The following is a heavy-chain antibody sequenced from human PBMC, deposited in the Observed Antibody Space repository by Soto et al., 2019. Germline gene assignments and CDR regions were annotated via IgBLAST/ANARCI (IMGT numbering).Heavy chain of an antibody. J-gene: IGHJ4*02. CDR2: ISGSGGST. CDR1: GFTFSSYA. CDR3: AKGRITMRVVVTAHDY. V-gene: IGHV3-23*01. D-gene: IGHD3-22*01. Sequence: GGSLRLSCAASGFTFSSYAMSWVRQAPGKGLEWVSAISGSGGSTYYADSVKGRFTISRDNSKNTLYLQMNSLRAEDTAVYYCAKGRITMRVVVTAHDYWGQGTLVTAPQ.